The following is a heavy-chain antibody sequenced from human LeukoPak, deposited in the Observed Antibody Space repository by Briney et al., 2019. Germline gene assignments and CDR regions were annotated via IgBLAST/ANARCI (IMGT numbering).Heavy chain of an antibody. D-gene: IGHD6-13*01. CDR2: IYYSGST. J-gene: IGHJ5*02. Sequence: SETLSLTCTVSGGSISSYYWSWIRQPPGKGLEWIGYIYYSGSTNYNPSLKSRVTISVDTSKNQFSLKLSSVTAADTAVYYCARVEQQLGLDWFDPWGQGTLVTVSS. CDR3: ARVEQQLGLDWFDP. V-gene: IGHV4-59*08. CDR1: GGSISSYY.